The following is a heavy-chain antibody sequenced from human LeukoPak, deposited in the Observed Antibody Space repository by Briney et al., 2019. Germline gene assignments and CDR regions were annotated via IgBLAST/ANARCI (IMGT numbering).Heavy chain of an antibody. J-gene: IGHJ3*02. V-gene: IGHV4-39*07. CDR3: AREVSGSYLDAFDI. CDR2: IYYTGST. Sequence: ASETLSLTCTVSGGSIISSSYYWGWIRQPPGKGLEWIGSIYYTGSTYYNPSLRSRVTMSVDTSKNQFSLKLSSVTAADTAVYYCAREVSGSYLDAFDIWGQGTMVTVSS. D-gene: IGHD1-26*01. CDR1: GGSIISSSYY.